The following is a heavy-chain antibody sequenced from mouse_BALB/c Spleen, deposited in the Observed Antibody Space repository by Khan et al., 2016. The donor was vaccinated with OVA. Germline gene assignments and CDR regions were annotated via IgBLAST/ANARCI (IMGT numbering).Heavy chain of an antibody. Sequence: EVMLEESGPGLVKPSQSLSLTCTVTGYSITSGYGWNWIRQFPGNKLEWMGYISYSGSTNYNPSLKSRISITRDTSKNQFFLQLNSVTTEDTATYYCARTARIKYWGQGTTLTVSS. CDR1: GYSITSGYG. J-gene: IGHJ2*01. D-gene: IGHD1-2*01. V-gene: IGHV3-2*02. CDR2: ISYSGST. CDR3: ARTARIKY.